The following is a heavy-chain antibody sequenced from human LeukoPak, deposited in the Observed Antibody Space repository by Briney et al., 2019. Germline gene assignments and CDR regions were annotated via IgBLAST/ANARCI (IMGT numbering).Heavy chain of an antibody. J-gene: IGHJ6*03. D-gene: IGHD5-18*01. CDR2: IYYSGST. Sequence: PSETLSLTCTVSGGSISSSSYYWGWIRQPPGKGLEWIGSIYYSGSTYYNPSLKSRVTISVDTSKNQFSLKLSSVTAADTAVYYCARDGYSYGPKGLYYYYYMDVWGKGTTVTVSS. CDR1: GGSISSSSYY. V-gene: IGHV4-39*07. CDR3: ARDGYSYGPKGLYYYYYMDV.